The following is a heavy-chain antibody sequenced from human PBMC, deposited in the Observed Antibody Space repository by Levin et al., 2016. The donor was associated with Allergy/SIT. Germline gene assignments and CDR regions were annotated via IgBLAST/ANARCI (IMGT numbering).Heavy chain of an antibody. CDR2: ISGSGGST. CDR1: GFTFSSYA. Sequence: GESLKISCAASGFTFSSYAMSWVRQAPGKGLEWVSAISGSGGSTYYADSVKGRFTISRDDSKNTLYLQMNSLKTEDTAVYYCTTVGLRYFDWVDYYYYGMDVWGQGTTVTVSS. J-gene: IGHJ6*02. CDR3: TTVGLRYFDWVDYYYYGMDV. D-gene: IGHD3-9*01. V-gene: IGHV3-23*01.